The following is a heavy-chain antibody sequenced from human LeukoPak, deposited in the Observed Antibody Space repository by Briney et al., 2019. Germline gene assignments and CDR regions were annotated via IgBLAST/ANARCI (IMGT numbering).Heavy chain of an antibody. Sequence: GESLKISCKGSGYSFTSYWIGWLRQMPGKGLEWMGIIYPGDSDTRYSPSFQGQVTISAEKSISTAYLQWSSLKASDTAMYYCARASTIFGVVYGMDVWGQGTTVTVSS. CDR3: ARASTIFGVVYGMDV. D-gene: IGHD3-3*01. J-gene: IGHJ6*02. V-gene: IGHV5-51*01. CDR1: GYSFTSYW. CDR2: IYPGDSDT.